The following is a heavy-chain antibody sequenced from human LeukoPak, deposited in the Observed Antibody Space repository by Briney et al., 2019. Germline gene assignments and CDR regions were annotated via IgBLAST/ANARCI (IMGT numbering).Heavy chain of an antibody. Sequence: GGSLRLSCAASGFTFSSYAMSWVRQAPGKGLQWVSTITGTTHYADSVRGRFTISRDNSKNILYLQMNSLSTEDTAIYYCAKTRTNYFDYWGQGTLVTVSS. D-gene: IGHD1-1*01. J-gene: IGHJ4*02. V-gene: IGHV3-23*01. CDR2: ITGTT. CDR3: AKTRTNYFDY. CDR1: GFTFSSYA.